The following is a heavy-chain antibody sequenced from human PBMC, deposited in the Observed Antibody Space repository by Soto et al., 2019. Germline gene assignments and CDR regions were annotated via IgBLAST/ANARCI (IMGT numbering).Heavy chain of an antibody. CDR2: VTANGGST. CDR1: GFTFSVYA. V-gene: IGHV3-23*01. D-gene: IGHD2-21*02. CDR3: ASLGVGDWANYYYYYGMDV. Sequence: HPGGSLRLSCAASGFTFSVYAMTWVRQAPGKGLEWVSAVTANGGSTYSADSVKGRFTISRDNSKNALFLPMNSLRAEDTAVYYCASLGVGDWANYYYYYGMDVWGQGTTVTVSS. J-gene: IGHJ6*02.